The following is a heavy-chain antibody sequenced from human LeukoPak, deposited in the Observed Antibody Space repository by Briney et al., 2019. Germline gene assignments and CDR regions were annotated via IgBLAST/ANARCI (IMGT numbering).Heavy chain of an antibody. D-gene: IGHD6-13*01. Sequence: ASVKVSCKASGYTFTSYGISWVRQAPGQGLEWMGWISAYNGNTNYAQKLQGRVTMTIDASTSTAYMELRSLRSDDTAVYYCARRIEYSSSWAYYFDYWGQGTLVTVSS. CDR3: ARRIEYSSSWAYYFDY. V-gene: IGHV1-18*01. J-gene: IGHJ4*02. CDR2: ISAYNGNT. CDR1: GYTFTSYG.